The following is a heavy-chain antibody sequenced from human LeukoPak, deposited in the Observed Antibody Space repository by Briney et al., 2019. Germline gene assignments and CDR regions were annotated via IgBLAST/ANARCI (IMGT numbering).Heavy chain of an antibody. D-gene: IGHD5-12*01. J-gene: IGHJ4*01. Sequence: GGPLRLSCAASGFNFIDYSMNWVRQAPGKGLEWISYIGISSGNTKYADSVKGRFTISRDKARNSLYLQMNSLRVEDTAVYYCARDHRYAFDNWGHGTLVTVSS. CDR3: ARDHRYAFDN. CDR2: IGISSGNT. V-gene: IGHV3-48*01. CDR1: GFNFIDYS.